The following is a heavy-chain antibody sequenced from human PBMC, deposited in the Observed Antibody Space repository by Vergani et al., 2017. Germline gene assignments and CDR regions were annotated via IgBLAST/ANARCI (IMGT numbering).Heavy chain of an antibody. V-gene: IGHV4-38-2*01. CDR3: ARWDDGGNPYYGMDV. CDR2: IYRTGRT. CDR1: GFSIDNGYY. D-gene: IGHD4-23*01. J-gene: IGHJ6*02. Sequence: QVQLQESGPGLVKPSETLSLTCAVSGFSIDNGYYWDWIRQPPGKGLEWIGSIYRTGRTHFNPSLKSRVTISVDTSNNHFSLKLSSVTAADTAVYYCARWDDGGNPYYGMDVWGQGTTVTVSS.